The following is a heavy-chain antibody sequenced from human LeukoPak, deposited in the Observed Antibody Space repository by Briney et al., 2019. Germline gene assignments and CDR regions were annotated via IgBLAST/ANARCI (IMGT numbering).Heavy chain of an antibody. J-gene: IGHJ4*02. V-gene: IGHV3-7*01. Sequence: GGSLRLSCAASGFTFRRYWMSWVRQAPGKGLEWVANIKLDGSEKYYADSVKGRFTISRDNAKNSLYLQMNSLRVEDTAVYYCARDDYSSSDYWGQGTLVTVSS. D-gene: IGHD6-13*01. CDR1: GFTFRRYW. CDR2: IKLDGSEK. CDR3: ARDDYSSSDY.